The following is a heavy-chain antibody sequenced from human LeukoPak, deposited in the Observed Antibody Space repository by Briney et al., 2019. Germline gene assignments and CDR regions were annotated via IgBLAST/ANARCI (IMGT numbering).Heavy chain of an antibody. CDR3: AKDRLGGSTSDY. D-gene: IGHD6-13*01. CDR2: VSGYGDRT. V-gene: IGHV3-23*01. Sequence: PGGSLRLSCAASGFTFSSYAMSWVRQTPGKGLEWVSAVSGYGDRTYYADSVRGRFTISRDNSRSTLYLQVNSLRAEDTAVYYCAKDRLGGSTSDYWGQGTLVTVSS. J-gene: IGHJ4*02. CDR1: GFTFSSYA.